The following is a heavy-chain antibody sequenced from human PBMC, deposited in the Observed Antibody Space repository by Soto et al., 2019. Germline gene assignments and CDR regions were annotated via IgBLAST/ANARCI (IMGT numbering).Heavy chain of an antibody. CDR1: GFTFSSYA. J-gene: IGHJ6*02. CDR2: ISGSGGST. V-gene: IGHV3-23*01. Sequence: GGSLRLSCAASGFTFSSYAMSWVRQAPGKGLEWVSAISGSGGSTYYADSVKGRFTISRDNSKNTLYLQMNSLRAEDTAVYYYAYNHGPGRKGTYCYYDMDVWGQGATVTVFS. D-gene: IGHD3-10*01. CDR3: AYNHGPGRKGTYCYYDMDV.